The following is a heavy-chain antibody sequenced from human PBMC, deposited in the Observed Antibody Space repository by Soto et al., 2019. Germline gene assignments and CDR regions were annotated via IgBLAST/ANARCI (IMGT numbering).Heavy chain of an antibody. CDR2: ISGSGGST. V-gene: IGHV3-23*01. CDR1: GFTFSSYA. J-gene: IGHJ4*02. D-gene: IGHD3-16*01. Sequence: GGSLRLSCAASGFTFSSYAMSWVRQAPGKGLEWVSAISGSGGSTYYADSMKGRFTISRDNSKNTLYLQMNSLRAEDTAVYYCAKADAVVTFLFDYWGQGTLVTVSS. CDR3: AKADAVVTFLFDY.